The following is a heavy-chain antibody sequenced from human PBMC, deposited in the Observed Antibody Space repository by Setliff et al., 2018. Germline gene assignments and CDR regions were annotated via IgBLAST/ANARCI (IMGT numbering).Heavy chain of an antibody. CDR2: VRFDESNK. V-gene: IGHV3-30*02. CDR1: GFVFGTYG. D-gene: IGHD7-27*01. J-gene: IGHJ6*03. Sequence: GGSLRLSCAASGFVFGTYGMHWVRQAPGKGLDWVASVRFDESNKFYLESVRGRFSISRDNSKNTVYLQMNSLRVEDTAVYHCAKEGMRYWGSPGYMDVWGKGTTVTVSS. CDR3: AKEGMRYWGSPGYMDV.